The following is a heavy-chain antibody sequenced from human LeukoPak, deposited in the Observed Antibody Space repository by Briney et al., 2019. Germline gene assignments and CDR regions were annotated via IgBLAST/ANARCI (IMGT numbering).Heavy chain of an antibody. V-gene: IGHV1-18*01. CDR3: ARLKRGIGAAGTSLRGWFDP. Sequence: GASVKVSCKASGYTFTSYGISWVRQAPGQGLEWMGWISAYNGNTNYAQKLQGRVTMTTDTSTSTAYMELSSLRSGDTAVYYCARLKRGIGAAGTSLRGWFDPWGQGTLVTVSS. D-gene: IGHD6-13*01. J-gene: IGHJ5*02. CDR1: GYTFTSYG. CDR2: ISAYNGNT.